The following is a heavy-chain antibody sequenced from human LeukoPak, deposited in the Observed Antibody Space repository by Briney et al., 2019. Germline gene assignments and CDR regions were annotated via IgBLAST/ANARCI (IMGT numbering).Heavy chain of an antibody. CDR3: ARKVAVAMDLDY. CDR1: GFTFKSYG. V-gene: IGHV3-23*01. J-gene: IGHJ4*02. Sequence: GGSLRLSCAASGFTFKSYGMTWVRQVPGKGLEWVSSITGSGGSTKYADSVNGRFTISRDNSKNTLSLQMTGLRVEDTAVYYCARKVAVAMDLDYWGQGTLVTVSS. CDR2: ITGSGGST. D-gene: IGHD5-18*01.